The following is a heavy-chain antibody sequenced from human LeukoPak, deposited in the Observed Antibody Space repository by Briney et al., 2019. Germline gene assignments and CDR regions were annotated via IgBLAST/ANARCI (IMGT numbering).Heavy chain of an antibody. V-gene: IGHV3-7*03. D-gene: IGHD3-10*01. Sequence: GGSLRLSCAASGFTFSSYWMSWVRQAPGKGLEWVANIKQDGSEKYYVDSVKGRFTISRDNAKNSLYLQMNSLRAEDTAVYYCAKGTRITMVRGVFDYWGQGTLVTVSS. CDR1: GFTFSSYW. CDR2: IKQDGSEK. J-gene: IGHJ4*02. CDR3: AKGTRITMVRGVFDY.